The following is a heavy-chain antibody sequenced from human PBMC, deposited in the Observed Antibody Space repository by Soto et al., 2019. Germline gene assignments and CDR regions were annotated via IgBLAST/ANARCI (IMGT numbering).Heavy chain of an antibody. CDR1: GFTFSSYA. V-gene: IGHV3-30-3*01. J-gene: IGHJ3*02. D-gene: IGHD3-16*01. CDR2: ISYDGSNK. Sequence: QVQLVESGGGVVQPGRSLRLCCAASGFTFSSYAMHWVRQAPGKGLEWVAVISYDGSNKYYADSVKGRFTISRDNSKNALYLQMNSRRAEDTAVYYCARGGGSGRWDDSFDICVQGTIVTFSS. CDR3: ARGGGSGRWDDSFDI.